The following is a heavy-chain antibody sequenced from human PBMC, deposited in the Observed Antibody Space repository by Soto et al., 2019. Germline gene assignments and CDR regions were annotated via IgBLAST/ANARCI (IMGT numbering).Heavy chain of an antibody. CDR2: IYPGDSDT. J-gene: IGHJ6*02. Sequence: GESLKISCKGSGYRFTSYWINWVRQMPGKGLEWMGIIYPGDSDTRYSPSFQGQVTISADKSISTAYLQWSSLKASDTAMYYCARTAAAGKYYYGVDVWGQGTTVTVAS. V-gene: IGHV5-51*01. D-gene: IGHD6-13*01. CDR1: GYRFTSYW. CDR3: ARTAAAGKYYYGVDV.